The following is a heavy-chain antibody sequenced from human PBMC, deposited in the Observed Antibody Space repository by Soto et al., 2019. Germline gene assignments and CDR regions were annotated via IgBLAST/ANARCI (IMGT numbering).Heavy chain of an antibody. Sequence: GGSLRLSGEASGFTFSDFWMSWVRQAPGKGLEWVANIKGDGSEKRYVDSVRGRFTISRDNAKNSVYLQMNSLRADDTALYYCGRDEVRNGVGVWGQGTTVTVSS. CDR1: GFTFSDFW. V-gene: IGHV3-7*01. J-gene: IGHJ6*02. CDR2: IKGDGSEK. CDR3: GRDEVRNGVGV.